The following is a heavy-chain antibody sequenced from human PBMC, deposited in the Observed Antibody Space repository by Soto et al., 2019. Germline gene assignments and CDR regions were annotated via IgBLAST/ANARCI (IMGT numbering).Heavy chain of an antibody. Sequence: GGSLRLSCAASGFTFSSYGMHWVRKAPGKGMEWVAVIWNDGSNKYYADSVNGRFTISRDNSKNTLYLQMNSLRAKDTGVYSCVIERLARGARGDAFDIWGQGTRVTVSS. CDR2: IWNDGSNK. D-gene: IGHD6-19*01. CDR3: VIERLARGARGDAFDI. V-gene: IGHV3-33*08. J-gene: IGHJ3*02. CDR1: GFTFSSYG.